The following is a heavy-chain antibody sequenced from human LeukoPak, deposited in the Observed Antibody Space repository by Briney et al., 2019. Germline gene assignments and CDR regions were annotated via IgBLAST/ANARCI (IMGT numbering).Heavy chain of an antibody. Sequence: GGSLRLSCAVSGFMFSQHTMSWVRQAPGKRLEWVSSISGSGDATRYADSVKGRFTISRDNSKNTLYLQMNSLRVEDTAVYYCAKGRVADYWGQGTLVTVSS. CDR3: AKGRVADY. J-gene: IGHJ4*02. V-gene: IGHV3-23*01. CDR1: GFMFSQHT. D-gene: IGHD3-3*01. CDR2: ISGSGDAT.